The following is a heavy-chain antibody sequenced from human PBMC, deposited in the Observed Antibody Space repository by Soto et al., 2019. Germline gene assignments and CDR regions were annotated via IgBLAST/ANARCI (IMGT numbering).Heavy chain of an antibody. CDR2: ISGSGGST. V-gene: IGHV3-23*01. CDR1: GFTFSSYA. J-gene: IGHJ1*01. D-gene: IGHD3-3*01. CDR3: AKEESRDRVLEWLPLYSGEGGYFQH. Sequence: GGSLRLSCAASGFTFSSYAMSWVRQAPGKGLEWVSAISGSGGSTYYADSGKGRFTISRDNSKNKLYLQMNSLRAEDTAVYYCAKEESRDRVLEWLPLYSGEGGYFQHWGQGTLVTVSS.